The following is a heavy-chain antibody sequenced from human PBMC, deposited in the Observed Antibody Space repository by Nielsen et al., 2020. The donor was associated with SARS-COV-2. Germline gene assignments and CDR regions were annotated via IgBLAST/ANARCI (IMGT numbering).Heavy chain of an antibody. V-gene: IGHV4-59*01. J-gene: IGHJ4*02. Sequence: SETLSLTCTVSGGSISSYYWSWIRQPPGKGLEWIGYIYYSGSTNYNPSLKSRVTISVDTSKNQFSLKLSSVTAEDTAVYYCARVSQWELQVYWGQGTLVTVSS. CDR3: ARVSQWELQVY. CDR1: GGSISSYY. CDR2: IYYSGST. D-gene: IGHD1-26*01.